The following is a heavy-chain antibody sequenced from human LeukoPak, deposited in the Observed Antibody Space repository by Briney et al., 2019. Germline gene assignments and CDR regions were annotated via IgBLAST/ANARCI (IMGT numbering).Heavy chain of an antibody. CDR3: AKTLAQKQPSYYDILTGYPNPGYYFDY. Sequence: GGSLRLSCAASGFTFSSYSMNWVRQAPGKGLEWVSAISGSGGSTYYADSVKGRFTISRDNSKNTLYLQMNSLRAEDTAVYYCAKTLAQKQPSYYDILTGYPNPGYYFDYWGQGTLVTVSS. V-gene: IGHV3-23*01. D-gene: IGHD3-9*01. J-gene: IGHJ4*02. CDR2: ISGSGGST. CDR1: GFTFSSYS.